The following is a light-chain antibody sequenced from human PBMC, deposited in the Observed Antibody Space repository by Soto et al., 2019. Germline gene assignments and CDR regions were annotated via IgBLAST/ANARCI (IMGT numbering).Light chain of an antibody. V-gene: IGKV1-27*01. Sequence: DIQMTQSPSSLSASVGDRVTITCRASQGIRNYLAWYQQKPGRAPRLLIYGASTLQSGVPSRFSGSGSGTDFTLTISSLQPEDVATYYCQKYNSAPKTFGQGTKVQIK. CDR2: GAS. J-gene: IGKJ1*01. CDR1: QGIRNY. CDR3: QKYNSAPKT.